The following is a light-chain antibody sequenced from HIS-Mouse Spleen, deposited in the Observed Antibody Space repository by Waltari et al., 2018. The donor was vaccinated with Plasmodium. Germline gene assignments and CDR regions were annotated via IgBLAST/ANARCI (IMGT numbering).Light chain of an antibody. V-gene: IGLV2-8*01. J-gene: IGLJ2*01. Sequence: LTQPPSASGSPGQSVTISCTGTSSDVGGYNYVSWYQQHPGKAPKLMIYAVSKRPSGVPDRFSGFKSGNTASLTGAGLQAEDEADYYCSSYAGSNNLVFGGGTKLTVL. CDR3: SSYAGSNNLV. CDR1: SSDVGGYNY. CDR2: AVS.